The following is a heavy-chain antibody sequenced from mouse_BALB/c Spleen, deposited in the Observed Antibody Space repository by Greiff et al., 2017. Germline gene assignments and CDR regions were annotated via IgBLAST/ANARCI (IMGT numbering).Heavy chain of an antibody. CDR1: GYTFTDYN. CDR3: ASGGYRAWFAY. V-gene: IGHV1S29*02. Sequence: EVQLQQSGPELVKPGASVKISCTASGYTFTDYNMHWVQQSHGKSLEWIGYIYPYNGGTGYNQKFTSKATLNVDNSSSTAYMELRSLTSEDSAVYYCASGGYRAWFAYWGQGTLVTVSA. J-gene: IGHJ3*01. D-gene: IGHD2-14*01. CDR2: IYPYNGGT.